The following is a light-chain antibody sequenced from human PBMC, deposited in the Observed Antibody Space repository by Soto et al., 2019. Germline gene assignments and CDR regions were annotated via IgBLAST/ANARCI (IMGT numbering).Light chain of an antibody. CDR2: DAS. V-gene: IGKV3-11*01. J-gene: IGKJ1*01. CDR1: QSVSSY. CDR3: QQYNTWWT. Sequence: EIVLTQSPATLSLSPGERATLSCRASQSVSSYLAWYQQKPGQAPRLLIYDASNRATGIPARFSGSGSGTDFTLTITSLQSEDFAVYYCQQYNTWWTFGQGTKVDIK.